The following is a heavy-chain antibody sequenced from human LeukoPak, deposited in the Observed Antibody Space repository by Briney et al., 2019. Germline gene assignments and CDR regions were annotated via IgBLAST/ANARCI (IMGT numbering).Heavy chain of an antibody. CDR3: ARDGGGVSSWVSH. CDR1: GYSFTAYW. D-gene: IGHD2-8*02. Sequence: GESLRIPCKGSGYSFTAYWISWVRQMPGKGLEWMARIDPGDSFTKYSPSFQGHVSISADKSTSTVYLQWRSLRASDTAMYYCARDGGGVSSWVSHWGQGTRVTVSS. J-gene: IGHJ4*02. V-gene: IGHV5-10-1*01. CDR2: IDPGDSFT.